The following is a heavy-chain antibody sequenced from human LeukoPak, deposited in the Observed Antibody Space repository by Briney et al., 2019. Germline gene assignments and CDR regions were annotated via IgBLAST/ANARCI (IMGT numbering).Heavy chain of an antibody. V-gene: IGHV3-33*06. CDR1: GFTFNTHG. CDR2: IWFDGSVK. J-gene: IGHJ4*02. CDR3: AKDTAIQFLEPAF. Sequence: GGSLRLSCAASGFTFNTHGMHWVRQAPGKGLEWVAAIWFDGSVKHYSDAVKGRFTISRDNSLDTLNLQMNSLRVEDTAMYYCAKDTAIQFLEPAFWGQGTLVTVSS. D-gene: IGHD3-3*01.